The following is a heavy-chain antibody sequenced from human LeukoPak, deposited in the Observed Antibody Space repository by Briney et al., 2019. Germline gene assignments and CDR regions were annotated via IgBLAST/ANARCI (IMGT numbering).Heavy chain of an antibody. CDR3: AGYCSGGSCYSSWFDP. J-gene: IGHJ5*02. D-gene: IGHD2-15*01. CDR1: GYSFTSYW. CDR2: IDPSDSYT. Sequence: GESLKVSCKGSGYSFTSYWISWVRQMPGKGLEWMGRIDPSDSYTNYSPSFQGHVTISADKSISTAYLQWSSLKASGTAMYYCAGYCSGGSCYSSWFDPWGQGTLVTVSS. V-gene: IGHV5-10-1*01.